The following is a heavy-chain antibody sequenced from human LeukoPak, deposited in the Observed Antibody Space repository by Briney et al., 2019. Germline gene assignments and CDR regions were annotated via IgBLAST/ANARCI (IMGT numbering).Heavy chain of an antibody. CDR2: ISHTGST. Sequence: PSETLSLTCTVSGYSISNGFYWGWIRQPPGKGLEWIGTISHTGSTYYNPSLKSRVTISVDTSMNQFSLKLSSVTAADTAVYYCARGDWQLAIWYFDLWGRGTLVTVSS. CDR1: GYSISNGFY. CDR3: ARGDWQLAIWYFDL. J-gene: IGHJ2*01. V-gene: IGHV4-38-2*02. D-gene: IGHD6-6*01.